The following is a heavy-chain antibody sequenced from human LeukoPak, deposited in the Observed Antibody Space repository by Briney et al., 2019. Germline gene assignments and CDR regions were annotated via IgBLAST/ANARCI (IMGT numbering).Heavy chain of an antibody. CDR1: GFTFSSYV. CDR3: AKDGGLWVSAHWGDS. J-gene: IGHJ4*02. CDR2: ITTSDGNT. D-gene: IGHD7-27*01. Sequence: GGSLRLSCETAGFTFSSYVMHWVRQAPGKGLEWVSTITTSDGNTYYADSVKGRFTVSRDNSKNTLFLQMNSLRAEGTAVYYCAKDGGLWVSAHWGDSWGRGTLVTVSS. V-gene: IGHV3-23*01.